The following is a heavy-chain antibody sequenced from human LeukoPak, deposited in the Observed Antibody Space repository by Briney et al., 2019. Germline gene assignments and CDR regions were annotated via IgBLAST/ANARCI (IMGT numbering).Heavy chain of an antibody. CDR1: GYTFTSYD. D-gene: IGHD2-2*01. V-gene: IGHV1-8*01. CDR3: ARGGSIVVVPAAMTGGYYYYGMDV. J-gene: IGHJ6*02. CDR2: MNPNSGNT. Sequence: ASVKVSCKASGYTFTSYDINWVRQATGQGLEWMGWMNPNSGNTGYAQKFQGRVTMTRNTSISTAYMELSSLRSEDTAVYYCARGGSIVVVPAAMTGGYYYYGMDVWGQGTTVTVSS.